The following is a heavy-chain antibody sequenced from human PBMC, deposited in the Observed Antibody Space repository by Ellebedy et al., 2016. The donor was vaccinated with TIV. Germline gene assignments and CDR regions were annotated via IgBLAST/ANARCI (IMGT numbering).Heavy chain of an antibody. CDR1: GGSFSGYY. J-gene: IGHJ3*02. CDR2: INHSGST. CDR3: AREGSLGYSSSWYHVRGAFDI. D-gene: IGHD6-13*01. V-gene: IGHV4-34*01. Sequence: MPSETLSLTCAVYGGSFSGYYWSRIRQPPGKGLEWIGEINHSGSTNYNPSLKSRVTVSVDTSKNQFSLKLSSVTAADTAVYYCAREGSLGYSSSWYHVRGAFDIWGQGTMVTVSS.